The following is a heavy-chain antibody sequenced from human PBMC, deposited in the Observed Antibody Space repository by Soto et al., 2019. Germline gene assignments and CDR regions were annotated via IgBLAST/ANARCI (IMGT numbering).Heavy chain of an antibody. V-gene: IGHV3-23*01. CDR2: ISGSGGST. Sequence: EVQLLESGGGLVQPGGSLRLSCAASGFTFSSYAMSWVRQAPGKGLEWVSAISGSGGSTYYAYSVNGRFTISRDNSKNTLCLQMNSLRAEDTAVYYCAKSADQGRFLAWLFYFDYWGQGTLVTVSS. CDR3: AKSADQGRFLAWLFYFDY. J-gene: IGHJ4*02. CDR1: GFTFSSYA. D-gene: IGHD3-3*01.